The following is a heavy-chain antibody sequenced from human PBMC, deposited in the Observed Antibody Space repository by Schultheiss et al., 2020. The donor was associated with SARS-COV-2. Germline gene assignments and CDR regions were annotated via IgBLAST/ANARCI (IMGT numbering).Heavy chain of an antibody. J-gene: IGHJ4*02. CDR1: GYSFTSYW. D-gene: IGHD5-12*01. Sequence: GESLKISCKGSGYSFTSYWIGWVRQMPGKGLEWMGIIYPGDSDTRYSPSFQGQVTISADKSINTAYLQWSSLKASDTAMYYCAKNLVATGGYYDSWGQGILVTVSS. V-gene: IGHV5-51*01. CDR3: AKNLVATGGYYDS. CDR2: IYPGDSDT.